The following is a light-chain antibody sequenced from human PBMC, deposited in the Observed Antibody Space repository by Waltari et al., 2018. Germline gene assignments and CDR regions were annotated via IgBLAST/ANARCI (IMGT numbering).Light chain of an antibody. CDR2: DVS. V-gene: IGLV2-14*04. CDR1: SSDVGGYNY. Sequence: SGSPGQSITISCTGTSSDVGGYNYVSWYQQHPGKAPKLMIYDVSKRPSGVSNRFSGSKSGNTASLTISGLQAEDEADYYFSSYTSSSPLFGGGTKLTVL. J-gene: IGLJ2*01. CDR3: SSYTSSSPL.